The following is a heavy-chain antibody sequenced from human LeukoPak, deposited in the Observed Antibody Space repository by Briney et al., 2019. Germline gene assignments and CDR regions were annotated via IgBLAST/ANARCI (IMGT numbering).Heavy chain of an antibody. J-gene: IGHJ2*01. V-gene: IGHV4-59*01. D-gene: IGHD3-9*01. CDR2: IYYSGST. CDR3: ARDTGYYPHWYFDL. CDR1: GGSISSYY. Sequence: SETLSLTCTVSGGSISSYYWSWIRQPPGKGLEWIGYIYYSGSTNYNPSLKSRVTISVDTSKNQFSLKLSSVTAADTAVYYCARDTGYYPHWYFDLWGRGTLVTVSS.